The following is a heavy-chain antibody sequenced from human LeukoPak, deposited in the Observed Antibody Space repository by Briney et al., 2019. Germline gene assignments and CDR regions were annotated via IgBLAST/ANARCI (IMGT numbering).Heavy chain of an antibody. D-gene: IGHD6-13*01. V-gene: IGHV3-7*01. CDR3: ARDGDGVSSRWVPVDY. CDR1: GFTFSSYW. Sequence: GGSLRLSCAASGFTFSSYWMSWVRQAPGRGLEWVANIKQDGSEKYYVDSVKGRFTISRDNAKNSLYLQMSSLRAEDTAVYYCARDGDGVSSRWVPVDYWGQGTLVTVSS. CDR2: IKQDGSEK. J-gene: IGHJ4*02.